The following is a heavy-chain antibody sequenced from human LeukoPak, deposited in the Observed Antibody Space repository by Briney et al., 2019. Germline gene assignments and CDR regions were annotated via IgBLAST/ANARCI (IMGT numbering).Heavy chain of an antibody. D-gene: IGHD3-9*01. Sequence: GGSLRLSCAASGFTFDDYAMPWVRQAPGKGLEWVSGISWNSGSIGYADSVKGRFTISRDNAKNSLYLQMNSLRAEDTALYYCAKDPHYDILTGYFDYWGQGTLVTVSS. CDR3: AKDPHYDILTGYFDY. J-gene: IGHJ4*02. CDR2: ISWNSGSI. CDR1: GFTFDDYA. V-gene: IGHV3-9*01.